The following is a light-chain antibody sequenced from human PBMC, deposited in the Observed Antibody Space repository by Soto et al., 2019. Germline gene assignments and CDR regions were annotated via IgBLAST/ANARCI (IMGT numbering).Light chain of an antibody. CDR1: QSVSSN. V-gene: IGKV3-15*01. Sequence: EIVMTQSPATLSVSPGERATLSCRASQSVSSNLAWYQHKPGQAPRLLIYGASTRANGIPTRFSVSGSGTEFTLTISSLQSEDFAVYYCQKFNNWPLTFGGGTKVEIK. J-gene: IGKJ4*01. CDR2: GAS. CDR3: QKFNNWPLT.